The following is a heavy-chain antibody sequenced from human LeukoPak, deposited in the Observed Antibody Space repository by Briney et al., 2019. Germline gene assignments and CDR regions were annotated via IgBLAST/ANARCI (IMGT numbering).Heavy chain of an antibody. CDR1: GFSFCNYL. V-gene: IGHV3-74*01. Sequence: GGAPRLPCVVSGFSFCNYLEQLVPPAPGEGVVWLIPICKDGNDARYADSVKGRFTISRDNANNTLHLQMNSLRAEDSAVYYCVRGAGWDRTLMVADYFDSWGQGTLVIVSS. CDR2: ICKDGNDA. CDR3: VRGAGWDRTLMVADYFDS. J-gene: IGHJ4*02. D-gene: IGHD2-8*01.